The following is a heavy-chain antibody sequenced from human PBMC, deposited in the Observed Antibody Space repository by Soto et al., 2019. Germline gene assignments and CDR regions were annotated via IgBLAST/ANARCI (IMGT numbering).Heavy chain of an antibody. CDR2: IRSKANSYAT. V-gene: IGHV3-73*01. J-gene: IGHJ4*02. Sequence: PGGSLRLSCAASGFTFSGSAMHWVRQASGKGLEWVGRIRSKANSYATAYAASVKGRFTISRDDSKNTAYLQMNSLKTEDTAVYYCTNTGYSSGWYEDYWGQGTLVTVS. CDR3: TNTGYSSGWYEDY. CDR1: GFTFSGSA. D-gene: IGHD6-19*01.